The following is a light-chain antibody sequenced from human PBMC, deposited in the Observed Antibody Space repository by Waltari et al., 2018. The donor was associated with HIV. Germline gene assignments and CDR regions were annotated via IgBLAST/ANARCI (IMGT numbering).Light chain of an antibody. V-gene: IGKV1-13*02. J-gene: IGKJ5*01. CDR2: DDS. Sequence: AIQLTQSPSSLSASVGDRVTITCRASQGISSALAWYQQKQGKAPKLLIYDDSSLESGVPSRFSGSGSGTDFTLTISSLQPEDFATYYCQQFNSYPITFGQGTRLEIK. CDR1: QGISSA. CDR3: QQFNSYPIT.